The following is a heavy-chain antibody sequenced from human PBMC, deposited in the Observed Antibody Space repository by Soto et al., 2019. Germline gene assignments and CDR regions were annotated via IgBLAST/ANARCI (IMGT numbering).Heavy chain of an antibody. D-gene: IGHD3-3*01. Sequence: QLQLQESGPGLVKPSETLSLTCTVSGGSISSSSYYWGWIRQPPGKGLEWIGSIYYSGSTYYNPSLKSRVTISVDTSKNQFSLKLSSVTAADTAVYYCARLADLRYYDFWSGSHNWFDPWGQGTLVTVSS. V-gene: IGHV4-39*01. CDR1: GGSISSSSYY. CDR3: ARLADLRYYDFWSGSHNWFDP. CDR2: IYYSGST. J-gene: IGHJ5*02.